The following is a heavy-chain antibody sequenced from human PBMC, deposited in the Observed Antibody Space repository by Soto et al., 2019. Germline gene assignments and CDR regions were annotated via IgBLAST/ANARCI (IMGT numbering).Heavy chain of an antibody. Sequence: EVQLVESGGGLVQPGGSLKLSCAASGFTFSGSAMHWVRQASGKGLEWVGRIRSKANSYATAYAASVKGRFTISRDDSKNTAYLQMNSLKTEDKSVYYCTRLGHGVINGRDWFDPWGQGTLVTVSS. CDR1: GFTFSGSA. CDR3: TRLGHGVINGRDWFDP. D-gene: IGHD2-8*01. J-gene: IGHJ5*02. V-gene: IGHV3-73*02. CDR2: IRSKANSYAT.